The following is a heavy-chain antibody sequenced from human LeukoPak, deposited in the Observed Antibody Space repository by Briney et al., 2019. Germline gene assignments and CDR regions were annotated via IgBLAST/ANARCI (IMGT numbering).Heavy chain of an antibody. V-gene: IGHV3-33*01. CDR2: IWCDGSNK. J-gene: IGHJ6*02. CDR1: GFTFSSYG. D-gene: IGHD4-17*01. Sequence: GRSLRLSCAASGFTFSSYGMHWVRQAPSKGLEWVAVIWCDGSNKYYADSVKGRFTISRDNSKNTLYLQMNSLRAEDTAVYYCARGGLRKTTVTTGYYYYGMDVWGQGTTVTVSS. CDR3: ARGGLRKTTVTTGYYYYGMDV.